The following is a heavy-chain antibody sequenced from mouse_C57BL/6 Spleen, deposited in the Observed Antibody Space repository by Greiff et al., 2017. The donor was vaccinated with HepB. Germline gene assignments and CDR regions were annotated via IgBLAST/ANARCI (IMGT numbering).Heavy chain of an antibody. CDR1: GYTFTDYE. V-gene: IGHV1-15*01. CDR3: TRQLLLLRSWYFDV. Sequence: VQLQQSGAELVRPGASVTLSCKASGYTFTDYEMHWVKQTPVHGLEWIGAIDPETGGTAYNQKFKGKAILTADKSSSTAYMELRSLTSEDSAVYYCTRQLLLLRSWYFDVWGTGTTVTVSS. D-gene: IGHD1-1*01. CDR2: IDPETGGT. J-gene: IGHJ1*03.